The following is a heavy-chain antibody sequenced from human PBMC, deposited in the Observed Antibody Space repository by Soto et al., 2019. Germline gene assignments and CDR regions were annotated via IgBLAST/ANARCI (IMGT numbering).Heavy chain of an antibody. J-gene: IGHJ6*02. D-gene: IGHD2-2*01. Sequence: ASVKVSCKASGYTFTGYYMHWVRQAPGQGLEWMGWINPNSGGTNYAQKFQGRVTMTRDTSISTAYMELSRLRSDDTAVYYCATIPAALYYYYAMDVWGQGTTVTVSS. V-gene: IGHV1-2*02. CDR1: GYTFTGYY. CDR2: INPNSGGT. CDR3: ATIPAALYYYYAMDV.